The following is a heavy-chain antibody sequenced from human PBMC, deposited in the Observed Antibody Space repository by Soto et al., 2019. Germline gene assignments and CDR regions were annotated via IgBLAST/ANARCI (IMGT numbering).Heavy chain of an antibody. CDR2: IYYSGST. CDR3: ARGEGGIRRVPYRSRWYFDY. Sequence: SETLSLTCTVSGGSISSYYWSWIRQPPGKGLEWIGYIYYSGSTNYNPSLKSRVTISVDTSKNQFSLELLSVTAADTAVYYGARGEGGIRRVPYRSRWYFDYWGQGTLVTVSS. CDR1: GGSISSYY. D-gene: IGHD6-13*01. V-gene: IGHV4-59*01. J-gene: IGHJ4*02.